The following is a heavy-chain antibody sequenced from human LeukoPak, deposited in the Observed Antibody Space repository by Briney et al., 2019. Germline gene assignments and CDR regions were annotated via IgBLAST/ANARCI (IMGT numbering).Heavy chain of an antibody. V-gene: IGHV4-34*01. CDR1: GGSFSGYY. D-gene: IGHD2-15*01. CDR3: AREGYCSGGSCYRNWFDP. CDR2: INHSGST. J-gene: IGHJ5*02. Sequence: SETLSLTCAVYGGSFSGYYWSWIRQPPGKGLEWIGEINHSGSTYYNPSLKSRVTISVDTSKNQFSLKLSSVTAADTAVYYCAREGYCSGGSCYRNWFDPWGQGTLVTVSS.